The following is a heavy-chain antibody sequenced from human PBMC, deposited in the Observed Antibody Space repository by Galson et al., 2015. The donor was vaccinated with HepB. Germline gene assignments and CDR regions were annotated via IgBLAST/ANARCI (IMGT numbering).Heavy chain of an antibody. CDR2: IRYDGSVK. V-gene: IGHV3-30*02. J-gene: IGHJ4*02. Sequence: SLRLSCATSGFPLSNYGVHWVRQAPGKGLEWVAYIRYDGSVKYYGDSVKGRFAISRDNSENTLYLQMNSLRAEDTAVYYCARNTPSSGYHGLHYGGQGTLVTVSS. CDR1: GFPLSNYG. D-gene: IGHD5-12*01. CDR3: ARNTPSSGYHGLHY.